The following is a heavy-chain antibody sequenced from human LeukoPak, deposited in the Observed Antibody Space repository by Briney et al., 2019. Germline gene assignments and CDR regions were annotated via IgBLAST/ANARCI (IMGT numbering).Heavy chain of an antibody. Sequence: GESLRLSCAASGFTFASYTMTWVRQAPGKGLEWVSAISGSGGDTYFADSVRGRFTISRDNSKNTLYLQMNRLRPVDTAVYYCAKGTEGGYDYWGQGTLVTVSS. D-gene: IGHD5-12*01. CDR1: GFTFASYT. V-gene: IGHV3-23*01. CDR3: AKGTEGGYDY. CDR2: ISGSGGDT. J-gene: IGHJ4*02.